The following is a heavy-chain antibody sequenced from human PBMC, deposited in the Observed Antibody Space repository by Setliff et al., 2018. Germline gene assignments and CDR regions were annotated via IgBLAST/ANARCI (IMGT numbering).Heavy chain of an antibody. CDR2: INHSGST. J-gene: IGHJ5*02. CDR3: ARRSGWPNWFDP. CDR1: GGSFSGYY. V-gene: IGHV4-34*01. D-gene: IGHD6-19*01. Sequence: SETLSLTCAVYGGSFSGYYWSWIRQPPGKGLEWIGEINHSGSTNYNPSLKSRVTISVDTSKDQFSLKLSSVTAADTAVYYCARRSGWPNWFDPWGQGTLVTRIL.